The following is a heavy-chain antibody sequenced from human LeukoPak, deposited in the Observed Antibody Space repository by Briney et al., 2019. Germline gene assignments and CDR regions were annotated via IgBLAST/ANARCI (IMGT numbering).Heavy chain of an antibody. CDR1: GFTFSGSW. CDR3: ARVSSSSEDYYYYYMDV. D-gene: IGHD6-6*01. V-gene: IGHV3-53*01. J-gene: IGHJ6*03. Sequence: GGSLRLSCAASGFTFSGSWMNWVRRAPGKGLEWVSVIYSGGSTYYADSVKGRFTISRDNSKNTLYLQMNSLRAEDTAVYYCARVSSSSEDYYYYYMDVWGKGTTVTVSS. CDR2: IYSGGST.